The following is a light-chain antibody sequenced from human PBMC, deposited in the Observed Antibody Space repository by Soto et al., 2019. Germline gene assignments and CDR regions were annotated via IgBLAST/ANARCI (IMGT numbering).Light chain of an antibody. CDR2: KAF. V-gene: IGKV1-5*03. CDR3: QQYNSHPPT. Sequence: DIQMTQSPSSLSAFVGDRITITCRASQGFSNCLTWYQHKPGKAPKFLIYKAFTSETGVPSRFSGSGSGTEFTLTISSLQPDDIATYYCQQYNSHPPTFGGGTKVELK. CDR1: QGFSNC. J-gene: IGKJ4*02.